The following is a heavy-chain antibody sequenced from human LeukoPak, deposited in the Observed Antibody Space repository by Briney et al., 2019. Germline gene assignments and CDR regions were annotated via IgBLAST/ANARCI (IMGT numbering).Heavy chain of an antibody. Sequence: ASVKVSCKASGYTFTSYGISWVRQAPGQGLEWMGWISVDSGKTYYAQKFQGRVTLTTDISTSTAYMDLRSLTSDDTAVYYCARGSVVVPAPIDYWGQGTLVTVSS. CDR3: ARGSVVVPAPIDY. V-gene: IGHV1-18*01. CDR2: ISVDSGKT. D-gene: IGHD2-2*02. J-gene: IGHJ4*02. CDR1: GYTFTSYG.